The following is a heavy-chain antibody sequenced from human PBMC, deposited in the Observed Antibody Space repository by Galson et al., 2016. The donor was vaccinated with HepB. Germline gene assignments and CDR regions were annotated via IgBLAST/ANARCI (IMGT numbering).Heavy chain of an antibody. CDR3: SRPGYFQEMATMVY. J-gene: IGHJ4*02. CDR1: GYSFTSDW. D-gene: IGHD5-24*01. V-gene: IGHV5-51*01. CDR2: IYPGDSDI. Sequence: QSGAEVKKPGESLKISCKALGYSFTSDWIGWVRQMPGKGLEWMGIIYPGDSDIRYSPSFQGHVTISVDKSISTAYLEWSSLKAPDAAMYYCSRPGYFQEMATMVYGGQGTLVAVS.